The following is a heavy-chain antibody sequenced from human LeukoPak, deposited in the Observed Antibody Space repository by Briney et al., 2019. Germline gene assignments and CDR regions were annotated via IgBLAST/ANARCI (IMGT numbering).Heavy chain of an antibody. CDR3: ARADYYDSSGYYRTRNAFDI. Sequence: PSETLSLTCTVSGGSISSYYWSWIRQPPGKGLEWIGYIYYSGSTSYNPSLKSRVTISVDTSKNQFSLKLSSVTAADTAVYYCARADYYDSSGYYRTRNAFDIWGQGTMVTVSS. CDR1: GGSISSYY. V-gene: IGHV4-59*01. D-gene: IGHD3-22*01. CDR2: IYYSGST. J-gene: IGHJ3*02.